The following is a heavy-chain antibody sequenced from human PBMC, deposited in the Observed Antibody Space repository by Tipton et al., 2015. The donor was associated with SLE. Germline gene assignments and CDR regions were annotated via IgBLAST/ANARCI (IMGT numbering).Heavy chain of an antibody. CDR3: SGRAAGTGLPYYYYGMDV. V-gene: IGHV1-8*01. Sequence: QVQLVQSGAEMKKPGASVKVSCKASGYTFISYDINWVRQAPGQGLEWMGWMNPDTDQTGYAQKFQGRVTMTRDSSISTAYMELSSLRSDDTAVYYCSGRAAGTGLPYYYYGMDVWGQGTTVTVSS. CDR1: GYTFISYD. D-gene: IGHD6-19*01. CDR2: MNPDTDQT. J-gene: IGHJ6*02.